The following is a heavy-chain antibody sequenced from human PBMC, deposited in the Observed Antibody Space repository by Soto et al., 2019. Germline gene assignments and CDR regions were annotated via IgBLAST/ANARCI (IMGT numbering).Heavy chain of an antibody. CDR3: KKLPWADYGGIFDP. V-gene: IGHV4-59*01. Sequence: SETLSLTCAVSGGSSSSYYWSWIRQPPGKGLEWIGYIYYTGTTNYNPSLKSRVTISVDTSKNQFSLKLSSVTTADTAVYYCKKLPWADYGGIFDPWGQGTLVTVSS. J-gene: IGHJ5*02. D-gene: IGHD4-17*01. CDR2: IYYTGTT. CDR1: GGSSSSYY.